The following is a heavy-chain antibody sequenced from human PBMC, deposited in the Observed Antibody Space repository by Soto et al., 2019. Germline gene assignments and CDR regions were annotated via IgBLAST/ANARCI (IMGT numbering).Heavy chain of an antibody. V-gene: IGHV3-7*03. CDR2: IKQDGSEK. Sequence: GGSLRLSCAASGFTFSSYWMSWVRQAPGKGLEWVANIKQDGSEKYYVDSVKGLFTISRDNAKNSLYLQMNSLRAEDTDVYCGARRRDRTNAVGYFDYWGQGTLVTVSS. CDR1: GFTFSSYW. CDR3: ARRRDRTNAVGYFDY. J-gene: IGHJ4*02. D-gene: IGHD2-8*01.